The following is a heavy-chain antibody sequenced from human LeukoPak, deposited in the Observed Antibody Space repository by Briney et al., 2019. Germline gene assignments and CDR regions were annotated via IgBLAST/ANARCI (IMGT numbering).Heavy chain of an antibody. Sequence: SETLSLTCTVSGGSISRFYWSWLRQPPGKGLEWIAYIHYTGSTNYNPSLKGRVTISLDTSKSQFSLNLTSVTAADTAVYYCARDSGSGWYVLDSWGQGTLVSVSS. D-gene: IGHD6-19*01. CDR2: IHYTGST. V-gene: IGHV4-59*01. J-gene: IGHJ4*02. CDR1: GGSISRFY. CDR3: ARDSGSGWYVLDS.